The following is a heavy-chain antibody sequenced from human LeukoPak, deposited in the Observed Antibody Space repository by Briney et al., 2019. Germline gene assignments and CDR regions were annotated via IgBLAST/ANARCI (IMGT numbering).Heavy chain of an antibody. D-gene: IGHD2-15*01. CDR3: ARDDVVVVVAATTGDAFDI. CDR2: ISAYNGNT. J-gene: IGHJ3*02. V-gene: IGHV1-18*01. CDR1: GYTFTSYG. Sequence: EASVKVSCKASGYTFTSYGISWVRQAPGQGREWMGWISAYNGNTKYTQKLQGRVTMTTDTSTSTAYMELSSLRSEDTAVYYCARDDVVVVVAATTGDAFDIWGQGTMVTVSS.